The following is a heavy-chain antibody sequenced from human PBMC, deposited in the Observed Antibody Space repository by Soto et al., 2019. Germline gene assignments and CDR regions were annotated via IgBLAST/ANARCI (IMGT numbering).Heavy chain of an antibody. CDR1: GFTFSDYY. J-gene: IGHJ5*02. Sequence: PGGSLRLSCAASGFTFSDYYMSWIRQAPGKGLEWVSYISSSGSTIYYAESVKGRFTISRYNAKNSLYLQMNSLRAEDTAVYYCASLDSSSWYPAPWGQGTLVTVSS. CDR2: ISSSGSTI. CDR3: ASLDSSSWYPAP. V-gene: IGHV3-11*01. D-gene: IGHD6-13*01.